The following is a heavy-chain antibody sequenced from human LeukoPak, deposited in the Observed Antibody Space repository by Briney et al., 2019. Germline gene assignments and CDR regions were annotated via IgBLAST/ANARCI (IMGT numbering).Heavy chain of an antibody. CDR2: ISYDGSNK. J-gene: IGHJ4*02. Sequence: QPGRSLRLSCAASGFTFSNYAMHWVRQAPGKGLEWVAVISYDGSNKYYADSVKGRFTISRDNSKNTLCLQMSSLRAEDTAVYYCVKGDRSRWYYFDYWGQGTLVTVSS. CDR1: GFTFSNYA. CDR3: VKGDRSRWYYFDY. D-gene: IGHD6-19*01. V-gene: IGHV3-30*14.